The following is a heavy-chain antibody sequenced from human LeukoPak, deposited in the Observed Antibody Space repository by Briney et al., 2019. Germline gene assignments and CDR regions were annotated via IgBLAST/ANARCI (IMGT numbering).Heavy chain of an antibody. CDR3: ARTQPSWIVGWFEP. CDR2: MNPNSGST. V-gene: IGHV1-2*02. J-gene: IGHJ5*02. Sequence: ASVTLSFTASGYTFTVYYMHWVRHAPGHGLEWMGWMNPNSGSTNYAQKFQGRVTVARDTSISTAYMGLSRLRSDDTAVYDCARTQPSWIVGWFEPGGQGTLVTVSA. CDR1: GYTFTVYY. D-gene: IGHD6-13*01.